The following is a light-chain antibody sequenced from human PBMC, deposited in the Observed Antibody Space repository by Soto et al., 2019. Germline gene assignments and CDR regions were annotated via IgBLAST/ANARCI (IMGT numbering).Light chain of an antibody. CDR3: HQLNSFPIT. CDR1: QGINSW. CDR2: DVS. V-gene: IGKV1-12*01. Sequence: DIEMTQSPSSVSASVGERVTITCRASQGINSWLAWYQQKPGRAPKLLIYDVSSLHSGVPSRFSGSGSGTDFTLTISSLQPEDFETYYCHQLNSFPITFGQGTRLEIK. J-gene: IGKJ5*01.